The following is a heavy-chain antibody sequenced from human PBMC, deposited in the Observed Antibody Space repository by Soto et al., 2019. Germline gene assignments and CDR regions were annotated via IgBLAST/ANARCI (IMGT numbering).Heavy chain of an antibody. V-gene: IGHV3-66*01. CDR2: VYSGGST. CDR3: AKAYYDILTGPLAFDY. CDR1: GFTVSSNY. J-gene: IGHJ4*02. Sequence: PGGSLRLSCAASGFTVSSNYMSWVRQAPGKGLEWVSVVYSGGSTYYADSVKGRFTISRDNSKNTLYLQMNSLRAEDTAVYYCAKAYYDILTGPLAFDYWGQGTLVTVS. D-gene: IGHD3-9*01.